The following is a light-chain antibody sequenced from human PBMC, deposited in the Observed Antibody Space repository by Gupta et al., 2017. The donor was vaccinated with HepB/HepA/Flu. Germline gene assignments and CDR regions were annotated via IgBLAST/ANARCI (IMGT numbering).Light chain of an antibody. J-gene: IGKJ4*01. CDR3: QQSYYLPLT. Sequence: DIQMTQSPSSLSASVGDRVTITCRASQSISRYLNWYQQKPGKVPKLLIYVASSLQSGVPSRFSGSGSGTDFTLTISSLQPEDFASYYCQQSYYLPLTFGGGTRVEIK. CDR1: QSISRY. CDR2: VAS. V-gene: IGKV1-39*01.